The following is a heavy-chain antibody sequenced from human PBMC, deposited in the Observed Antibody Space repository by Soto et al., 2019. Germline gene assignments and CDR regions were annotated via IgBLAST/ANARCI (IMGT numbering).Heavy chain of an antibody. V-gene: IGHV4-59*01. CDR1: VGSMSEYF. Sequence: SEAVSLTCSVSVGSMSEYFWSWIRQSPGKGLEWIGYIYYLGSTDYNPSLKSRVTISVDTSKRQFSLRLTSVTAADTAVYYCARDGYDGSGSPYPAYWGPGTQVTVSS. J-gene: IGHJ4*02. CDR2: IYYLGST. D-gene: IGHD3-10*01. CDR3: ARDGYDGSGSPYPAY.